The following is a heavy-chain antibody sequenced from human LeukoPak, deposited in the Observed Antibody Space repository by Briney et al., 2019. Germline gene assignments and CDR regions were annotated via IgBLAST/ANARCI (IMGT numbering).Heavy chain of an antibody. CDR3: ARVYVIAAFYFDY. V-gene: IGHV4-30-4*07. Sequence: PSETLSLTCAVSGGSISSGGYSWSWIRQPPGKGLEWIGYIYHSGSTSYNPSLKSRVTISVDTSKNQSSLKLSSVTAADTAVYYCARVYVIAAFYFDYWGQGSLVTVSS. CDR2: IYHSGST. D-gene: IGHD6-13*01. CDR1: GGSISSGGYS. J-gene: IGHJ4*02.